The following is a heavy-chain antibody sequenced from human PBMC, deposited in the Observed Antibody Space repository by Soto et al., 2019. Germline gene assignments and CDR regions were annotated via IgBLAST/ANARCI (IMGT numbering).Heavy chain of an antibody. J-gene: IGHJ5*02. CDR2: FYYSGIT. CDR3: ASPLRLRGDRFDH. V-gene: IGHV4-39*01. CDR1: GDSISSTTNS. D-gene: IGHD5-12*01. Sequence: SETLSLTCTVHGDSISSTTNSWGWIRQTPGKGLEWIGSFYYSGITYYNPSLKSRVTISVDTSKNQFSLKLSSVTAADTAVYCDASPLRLRGDRFDHWVQG.